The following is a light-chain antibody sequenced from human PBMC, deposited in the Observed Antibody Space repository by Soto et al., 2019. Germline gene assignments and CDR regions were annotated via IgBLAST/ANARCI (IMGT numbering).Light chain of an antibody. CDR3: HQYNNWPWT. V-gene: IGKV3-15*01. CDR1: QRVSSH. CDR2: AAS. Sequence: ETVMTQSPVTLSVSPEDTATLSCRASQRVSSHLAWYQQKPGQAPRLLIYAASTRATGIPVRFSGSGSETEFTLTIRSLQSEDCALYYCHQYNNWPWTFGQGTKVDIK. J-gene: IGKJ1*01.